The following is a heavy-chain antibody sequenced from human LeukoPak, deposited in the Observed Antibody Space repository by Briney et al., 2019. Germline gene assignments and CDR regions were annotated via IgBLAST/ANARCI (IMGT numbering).Heavy chain of an antibody. J-gene: IGHJ4*02. CDR2: ISYDGSNK. V-gene: IGHV3-30*18. CDR3: AKDPPAAAVAGPDY. D-gene: IGHD6-19*01. Sequence: PGGSLRLSCAASGFTLSSYGMHWVRQAPGKGLEWVAVISYDGSNKYYADSVKGRFTISRDNSKNTLYLQMNSLRAEDTAVYYCAKDPPAAAVAGPDYWGQGTLVTVSS. CDR1: GFTLSSYG.